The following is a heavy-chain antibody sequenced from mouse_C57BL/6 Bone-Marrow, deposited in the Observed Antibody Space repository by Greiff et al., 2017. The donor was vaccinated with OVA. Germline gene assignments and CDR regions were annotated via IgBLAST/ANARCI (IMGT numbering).Heavy chain of an antibody. CDR1: GYTFTSYG. J-gene: IGHJ2*01. CDR3: ARRLDYGSSYPFDY. V-gene: IGHV1-81*01. D-gene: IGHD1-1*01. Sequence: QVQLKQSGAELARPGASVKLSCKASGYTFTSYGISWVKQRTGQGLEWIGEIYPRSGNTYYNEKFKGKATLTADKSSSTAYMELRSLPSEDSAVYFCARRLDYGSSYPFDYWGQGTTLTVSS. CDR2: IYPRSGNT.